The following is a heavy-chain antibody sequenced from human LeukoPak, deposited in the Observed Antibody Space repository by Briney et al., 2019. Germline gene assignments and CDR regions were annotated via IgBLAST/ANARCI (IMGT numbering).Heavy chain of an antibody. CDR2: INHSGST. CDR3: ARRKRTYYYGSGSYYSPPPFDY. CDR1: GGSFSGYY. D-gene: IGHD3-10*01. Sequence: SETLSLTCAVYGGSFSGYYWSWIRQPPAKGMEWIGEINHSGSTNYNPSLKSRVTISVDTSKNQFSLKLSSVTAADTAVYCCARRKRTYYYGSGSYYSPPPFDYWGPGTLVTVSS. J-gene: IGHJ4*02. V-gene: IGHV4-34*01.